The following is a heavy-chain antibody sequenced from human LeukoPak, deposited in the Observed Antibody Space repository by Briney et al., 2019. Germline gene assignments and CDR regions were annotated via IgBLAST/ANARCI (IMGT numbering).Heavy chain of an antibody. CDR2: INKDESAR. J-gene: IGHJ4*02. CDR3: ARGGYYTFDS. V-gene: IGHV3-7*01. CDR1: GYSFRDYW. Sequence: GGSLRLSCAASGYSFRDYWMNWVRQAPGKGLEWVASINKDESARYYVDSVKGRFTISRDNAKNSLYLQMNSLRVEDTAVYFCARGGYYTFDSWGQGTLVTVSS. D-gene: IGHD3-3*01.